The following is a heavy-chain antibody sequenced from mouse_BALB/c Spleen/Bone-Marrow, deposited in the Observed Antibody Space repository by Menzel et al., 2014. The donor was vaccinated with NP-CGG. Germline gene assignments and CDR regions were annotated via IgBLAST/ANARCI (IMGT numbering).Heavy chain of an antibody. Sequence: VKLMESGAELVKPGASVKLSCKASGYSFTNYYMYWVKRRPGQGLEWIGEINPSNGGTNFNEKFKNKATLTVDKSSSTAYMQLSSLTSEDSAVYYCTRSNYGYWYFDVWGAGTTVTVSS. D-gene: IGHD1-1*01. CDR2: INPSNGGT. V-gene: IGHV1S81*02. J-gene: IGHJ1*01. CDR1: GYSFTNYY. CDR3: TRSNYGYWYFDV.